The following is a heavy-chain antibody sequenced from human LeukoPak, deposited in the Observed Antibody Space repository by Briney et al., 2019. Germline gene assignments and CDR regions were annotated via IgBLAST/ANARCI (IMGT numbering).Heavy chain of an antibody. CDR2: IYSGGTT. Sequence: GGSLRLSCAASGFIISSNYMSWVRQAPGKGLEWVSVIYSGGTTYYADSVKGRFTISRDNSKNTLYLQMNSLRAEDTAVYYCARGIVWSGYYSDYWGQGTLVTVSP. J-gene: IGHJ4*02. D-gene: IGHD3-3*01. CDR1: GFIISSNY. V-gene: IGHV3-53*01. CDR3: ARGIVWSGYYSDY.